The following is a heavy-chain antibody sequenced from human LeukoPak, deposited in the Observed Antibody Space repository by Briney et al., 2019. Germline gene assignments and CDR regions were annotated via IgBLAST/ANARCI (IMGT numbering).Heavy chain of an antibody. CDR3: ARTVGSRWQLDY. D-gene: IGHD6-13*01. Sequence: PGGSLRLSCAASGFTFSSYAMTWVRQAPGKGLEWVSAISSSARATYYADSVKGRFTISRDNSKNTLVLQMNSLRADDTAIYYCARTVGSRWQLDYWGQGTLVTVSS. J-gene: IGHJ4*02. V-gene: IGHV3-23*01. CDR1: GFTFSSYA. CDR2: ISSSARAT.